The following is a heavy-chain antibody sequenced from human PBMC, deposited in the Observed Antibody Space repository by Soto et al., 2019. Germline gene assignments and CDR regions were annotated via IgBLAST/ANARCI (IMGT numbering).Heavy chain of an antibody. CDR3: ASVIRTYCGGDCYIYYYYGMDV. CDR2: ISSSSSYI. D-gene: IGHD2-21*02. J-gene: IGHJ6*02. V-gene: IGHV3-21*01. CDR1: GITFSSYS. Sequence: GGSLRLSCAASGITFSSYSMNWVRQAPGKGLEWVSSISSSSSYIYYADSVKGRFTISRDNAKNSLYLQMNSLRAEDTAVYYCASVIRTYCGGDCYIYYYYGMDVWGQGTTVTVSS.